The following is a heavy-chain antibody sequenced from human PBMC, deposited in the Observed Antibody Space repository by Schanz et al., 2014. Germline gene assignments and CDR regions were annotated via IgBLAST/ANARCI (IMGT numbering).Heavy chain of an antibody. CDR2: ISSTSTYL. CDR3: ARGTPFLCDY. D-gene: IGHD3-16*01. Sequence: EVQVVESGGGFVQPGGSLRLSCAASGFTFSSYVMNWVRQAPGRGLEWVSSISSTSTYLYYADSVKGRFTISRDSARNSLYLQMSSLRAEDTAVYYCARGTPFLCDYWGQGTLVTVSS. J-gene: IGHJ4*02. CDR1: GFTFSSYV. V-gene: IGHV3-21*01.